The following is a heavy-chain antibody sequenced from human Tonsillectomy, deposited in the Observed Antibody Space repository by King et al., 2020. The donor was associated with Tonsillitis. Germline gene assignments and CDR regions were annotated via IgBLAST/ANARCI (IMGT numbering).Heavy chain of an antibody. CDR1: GGSISSSSYY. CDR3: GGDYETYKFYFDY. Sequence: QLQESGPGLVKPSETLSLTCTLSGGSISSSSYYWGWIRQPPGKGLEWIGTVYYSGTTYYNPSLNSRVTISVDTSKNQFSLKLNSVTAADTAVYYCGGDYETYKFYFDYWGQGTLVTVSS. CDR2: VYYSGTT. J-gene: IGHJ4*02. D-gene: IGHD4-17*01. V-gene: IGHV4-39*01.